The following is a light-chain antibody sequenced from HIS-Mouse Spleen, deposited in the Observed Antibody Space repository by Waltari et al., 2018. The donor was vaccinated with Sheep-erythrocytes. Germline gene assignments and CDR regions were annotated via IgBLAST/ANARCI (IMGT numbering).Light chain of an antibody. J-gene: IGKJ3*01. V-gene: IGKV1-39*01. Sequence: LQMTQSTSSLSASVGDRVTITCRASQSIRCYLNSYQQKPGNAPKLLIYAASSLQSGVPSRFSGSCSGTDFARSISSLQPEDYATYYCQQSYNTPRNTFHRGTRVDI. CDR1: QSIRCY. CDR2: AAS. CDR3: QQSYNTPRNT.